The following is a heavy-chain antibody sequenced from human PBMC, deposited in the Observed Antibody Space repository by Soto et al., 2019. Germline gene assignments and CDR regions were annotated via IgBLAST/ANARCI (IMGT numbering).Heavy chain of an antibody. CDR1: EFTVTRNH. CDR3: ARLATEGGMGV. D-gene: IGHD1-1*01. V-gene: IGHV3-53*01. CDR2: VYKDGST. Sequence: EVQLVESGGGLIQPGGSLRLSCAASEFTVTRNHMTWVRQAPGKGLEWVSIVYKDGSTSSADSVAGRLTTSRDNSKNTMYVQMNNLRAEDTAVYYCARLATEGGMGVWGQGTTVTVSS. J-gene: IGHJ6*02.